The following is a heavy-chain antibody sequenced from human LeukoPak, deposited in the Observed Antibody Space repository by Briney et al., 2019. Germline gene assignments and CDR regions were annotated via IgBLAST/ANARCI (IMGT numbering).Heavy chain of an antibody. J-gene: IGHJ3*02. V-gene: IGHV1-18*01. Sequence: ASVKVSCKASGYTFTNYGISWVRQAPGQGLEWMGWISAYNGNTNYAQKLQGRVTMTTDTSTSTAYMELRSLRSDDTAVYYCARDSSITFGGVMGDAFDIWGQGKMVTVSS. D-gene: IGHD3-16*01. CDR2: ISAYNGNT. CDR3: ARDSSITFGGVMGDAFDI. CDR1: GYTFTNYG.